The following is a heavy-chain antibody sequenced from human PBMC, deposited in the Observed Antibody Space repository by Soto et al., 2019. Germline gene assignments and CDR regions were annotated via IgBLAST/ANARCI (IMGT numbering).Heavy chain of an antibody. J-gene: IGHJ6*02. CDR1: GYTFTSYD. D-gene: IGHD1-26*01. V-gene: IGHV1-8*01. CDR2: MNPNSGNT. CDR3: ARGSSGSYPYYYYYGMDV. Sequence: QVQLVQSGAEVKKPGASVKVSCKASGYTFTSYDINWVRQATGQGLEWMGWMNPNSGNTGCAQKLQGRVTMTRNTSISTAYMELSSLRSEDTAVYYCARGSSGSYPYYYYYGMDVWGQGTTVTVSS.